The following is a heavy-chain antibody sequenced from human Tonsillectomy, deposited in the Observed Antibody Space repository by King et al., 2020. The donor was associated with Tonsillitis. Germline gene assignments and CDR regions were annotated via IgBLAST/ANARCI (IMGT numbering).Heavy chain of an antibody. D-gene: IGHD3-3*01. CDR3: ARDLGNTYYDFWSEN. Sequence: VQLVESGGGLVQPGGSLRLSCAASGFTFTTYAMSWVRQAPGKGLEWVSAITGRGGSTYYADSVKGRFTISRDNSKNTLYLQMNSLRAEDTAVYFCARDLGNTYYDFWSENWGQGTLVTVSS. V-gene: IGHV3-23*04. J-gene: IGHJ4*02. CDR2: ITGRGGST. CDR1: GFTFTTYA.